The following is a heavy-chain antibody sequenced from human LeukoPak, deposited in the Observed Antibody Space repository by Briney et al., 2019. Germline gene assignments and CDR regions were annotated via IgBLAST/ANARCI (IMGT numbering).Heavy chain of an antibody. D-gene: IGHD4-17*01. V-gene: IGHV4-59*01. Sequence: SETLSLTCTVSGGSISSYYWSWIRQPPGKGLEWIGYIYYSGSTNYNPSHKSRVTISVDTSKNQFSLKLSSVTAADTAVYYCARGSGGVTRVDYWGQGTLVTVSS. CDR1: GGSISSYY. J-gene: IGHJ4*02. CDR3: ARGSGGVTRVDY. CDR2: IYYSGST.